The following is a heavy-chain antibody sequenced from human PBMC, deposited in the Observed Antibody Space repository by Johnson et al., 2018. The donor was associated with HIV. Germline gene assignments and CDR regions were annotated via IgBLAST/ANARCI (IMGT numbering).Heavy chain of an antibody. CDR3: AQGIAAAASGAFDI. J-gene: IGHJ3*02. V-gene: IGHV3-23*04. CDR1: GFTFSSYA. CDR2: ISGSGGST. D-gene: IGHD6-13*01. Sequence: VQLVESGGGVVQPGRSLRLSCAASGFTFSSYAMHWARQAPGKGLEWVSAISGSGGSTYYADSVKGRFTISRDNSKNTLYLQMNSLRAEDTAVYYCAQGIAAAASGAFDIWGKGTMFTVSS.